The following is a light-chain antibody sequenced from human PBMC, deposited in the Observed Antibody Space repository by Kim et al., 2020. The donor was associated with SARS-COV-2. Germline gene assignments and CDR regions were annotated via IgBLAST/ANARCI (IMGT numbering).Light chain of an antibody. CDR3: SSYTSSSTLGV. CDR1: SSDVGVYNY. CDR2: DVS. Sequence: QSALTQPASVSGSPGQSITISCTGTSSDVGVYNYVSWYQQHPGKAPKLMIYDVSKRPSGVSNRFSGSKSGNTASLTISGLQAEDEADYYCSSYTSSSTLGVFGGGTQLTVL. V-gene: IGLV2-14*01. J-gene: IGLJ3*02.